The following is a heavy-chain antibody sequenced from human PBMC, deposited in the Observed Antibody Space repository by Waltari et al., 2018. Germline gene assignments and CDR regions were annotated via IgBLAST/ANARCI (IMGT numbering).Heavy chain of an antibody. V-gene: IGHV4-34*01. CDR3: ARGGYCSSTSCSGLGRSYGMDV. Sequence: QVQLQQWGAGLLKPSETLSLTCAVYGGSFSGYYWSWIRQPPGKGLEWIGEINHSGSTNDNPALKSRVTISVDTSKNQFSLKLSSVTAADTAVYYCARGGYCSSTSCSGLGRSYGMDVWGQGTTVTVSS. J-gene: IGHJ6*02. CDR1: GGSFSGYY. D-gene: IGHD2-2*01. CDR2: INHSGST.